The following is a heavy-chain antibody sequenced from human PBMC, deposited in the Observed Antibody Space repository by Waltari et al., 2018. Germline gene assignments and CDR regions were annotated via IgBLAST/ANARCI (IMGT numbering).Heavy chain of an antibody. V-gene: IGHV4-30-2*01. CDR2: IYHSGST. J-gene: IGHJ4*02. D-gene: IGHD2-21*01. Sequence: QPQLQESGSGLVKPSQTLSLTCAVSGGSISSGGYSWSWIRQPPGKGLEWIGYIYHSGSTYYNPSLKSRVTISVDRSKNQFSLKLSSVTAADTAVYYCAREGHGAIAWGQGTLVTVSS. CDR1: GGSISSGGYS. CDR3: AREGHGAIA.